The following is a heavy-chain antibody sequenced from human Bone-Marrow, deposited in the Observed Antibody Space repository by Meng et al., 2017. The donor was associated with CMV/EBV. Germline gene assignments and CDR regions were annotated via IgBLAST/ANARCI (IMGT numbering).Heavy chain of an antibody. CDR1: GFTFSSYW. CDR3: ARVYGGNSGLAY. V-gene: IGHV3-74*01. J-gene: IGHJ4*02. Sequence: GESLKISCAASGFTFSSYWMHWVRQAPGKGLVWVSRINSDGSSTSYADSVKGRFTISRDNAKNTLYLQMNSLRAEDTAVYYCARVYGGNSGLAYWGQGTLVNVSS. CDR2: INSDGSST. D-gene: IGHD4-23*01.